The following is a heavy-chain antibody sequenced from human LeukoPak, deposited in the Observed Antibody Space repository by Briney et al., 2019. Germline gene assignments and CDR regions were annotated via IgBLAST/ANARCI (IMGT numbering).Heavy chain of an antibody. CDR2: ISGSGGST. J-gene: IGHJ6*03. CDR1: GFTFSSYA. Sequence: GGSLRLSCAASGFTFSSYAMSWVRQAPGKGLEWVSAISGSGGSTYYADSVKGRFTISRDDSKNTLYLQMNSLRAEDTAVYYCAKGGGYVTYYYMDVWGKGTTVTVSS. D-gene: IGHD5-12*01. CDR3: AKGGGYVTYYYMDV. V-gene: IGHV3-23*01.